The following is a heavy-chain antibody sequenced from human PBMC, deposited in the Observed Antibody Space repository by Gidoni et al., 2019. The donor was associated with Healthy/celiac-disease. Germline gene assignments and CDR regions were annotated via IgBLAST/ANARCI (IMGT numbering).Heavy chain of an antibody. V-gene: IGHV3-7*01. Sequence: EVQLVESGGGLVQPGGSLRLSCAASGFTFSSYGMRWVRQAPGKGLEWVANIKQDGSEKYYVDSVKGRFTISRDNAKNSLYLQMNSLRAEDTAVYYCARDLLYYDILTGYYIPNQGGNFDYWGQGTLVTVSS. CDR3: ARDLLYYDILTGYYIPNQGGNFDY. CDR1: GFTFSSYG. D-gene: IGHD3-9*01. CDR2: IKQDGSEK. J-gene: IGHJ4*02.